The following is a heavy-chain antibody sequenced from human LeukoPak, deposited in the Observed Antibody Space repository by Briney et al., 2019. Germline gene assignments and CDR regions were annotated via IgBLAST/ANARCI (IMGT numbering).Heavy chain of an antibody. J-gene: IGHJ4*02. D-gene: IGHD5-18*01. V-gene: IGHV7-4-1*02. Sequence: GASVKVSCKASGYTFTSYPMNWVRQAPGQGLEWMGWINTNTGNPTYAQGFTGRYVFSLETSVSTAYLQISGLTADDTAVYFCGRDPRLGIRGYTYGYIDYWGQGTLVTVSS. CDR3: GRDPRLGIRGYTYGYIDY. CDR1: GYTFTSYP. CDR2: INTNTGNP.